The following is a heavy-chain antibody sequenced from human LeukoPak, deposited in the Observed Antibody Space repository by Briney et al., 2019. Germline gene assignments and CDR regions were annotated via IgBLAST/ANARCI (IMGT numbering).Heavy chain of an antibody. CDR2: FYYTGIT. Sequence: SETLSLTCSVSGGSISGRSYYWGWIRQPRGKGLEWIGSFYYTGITYFNPSLKGRVTVSVDTSRKHFSLKLTSVTAADTAVYYCARGPVVVVAATHYFDSWGQGTLVTVSS. CDR3: ARGPVVVVAATHYFDS. J-gene: IGHJ4*02. CDR1: GGSISGRSYY. D-gene: IGHD2-15*01. V-gene: IGHV4-39*07.